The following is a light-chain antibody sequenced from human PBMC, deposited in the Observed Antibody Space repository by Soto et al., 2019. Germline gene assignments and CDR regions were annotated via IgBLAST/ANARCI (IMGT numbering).Light chain of an antibody. J-gene: IGKJ1*01. CDR2: AAS. Sequence: DIQMTQSPSSLSASVGDRVTITCRASQSISSYLNWYQQKPGKAPKVLIYAASNLQSGVPSRFSGSGSGTNFTLSLNSLQPEDFATYYCQQGYSNPWTFGQGTKVDIK. V-gene: IGKV1-39*01. CDR1: QSISSY. CDR3: QQGYSNPWT.